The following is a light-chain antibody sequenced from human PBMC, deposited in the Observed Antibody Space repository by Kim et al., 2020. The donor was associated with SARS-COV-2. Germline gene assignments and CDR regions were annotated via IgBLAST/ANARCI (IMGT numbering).Light chain of an antibody. J-gene: IGLJ3*02. CDR1: KLGDKY. CDR2: QDS. Sequence: SYELTQSLSVSLSPGQTASITCSGDKLGDKYVCWYQQKPGQSPVLVIYQDSKRPSGIPERFSGSNSGNTATLTISETQAMDEADYYCQAWDSSTAWVFGGGTQLTVL. V-gene: IGLV3-1*01. CDR3: QAWDSSTAWV.